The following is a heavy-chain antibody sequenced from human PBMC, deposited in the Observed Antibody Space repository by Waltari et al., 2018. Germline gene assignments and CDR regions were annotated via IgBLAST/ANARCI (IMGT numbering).Heavy chain of an antibody. J-gene: IGHJ4*02. CDR3: ARELPQSGTYCFDY. Sequence: QVQLVQSGAEVKKPGASVKVSCKASGYTFTSYAMHWVRQAPGQRLEWMRWINACNSNTKYSQAFQGRVTITKETSASTGYMELSSLRSEDMAVYYCARELPQSGTYCFDYWGQGTLVTVSS. CDR2: INACNSNT. V-gene: IGHV1-3*03. D-gene: IGHD1-1*01. CDR1: GYTFTSYA.